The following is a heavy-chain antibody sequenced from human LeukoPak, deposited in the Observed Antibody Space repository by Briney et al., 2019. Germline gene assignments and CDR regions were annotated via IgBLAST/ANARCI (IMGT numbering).Heavy chain of an antibody. CDR3: ARRFSSSTLDY. D-gene: IGHD6-6*01. V-gene: IGHV3-30*04. CDR2: ISYDGSNK. J-gene: IGHJ4*02. CDR1: GFTFSSYA. Sequence: GRSLRLSCAASGFTFSSYAMHWVRQAPGKGLEWVAVISYDGSNKYYADSVKGRFTISRDNSKNTLYLQMNSLRAEGTAVYYCARRFSSSTLDYWGQGTLVTVSS.